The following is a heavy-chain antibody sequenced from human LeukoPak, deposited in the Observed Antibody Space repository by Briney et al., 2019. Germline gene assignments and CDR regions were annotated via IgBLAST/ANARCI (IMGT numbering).Heavy chain of an antibody. CDR3: ARDTTTVSIGRDAFDI. D-gene: IGHD1-1*01. CDR1: GFTFSSYG. CDR2: ISGSGGST. J-gene: IGHJ3*02. Sequence: PGGSLRLSCAASGFTFSSYGMSWVRQAPGKGLEWVSAISGSGGSTYYADSVKGRFTISRDNSKNTLYLQMNSLRAEDTAVYYCARDTTTVSIGRDAFDIWGQGTMVTVSS. V-gene: IGHV3-23*01.